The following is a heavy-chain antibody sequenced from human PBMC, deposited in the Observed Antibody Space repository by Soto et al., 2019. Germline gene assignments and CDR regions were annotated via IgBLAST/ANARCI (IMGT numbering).Heavy chain of an antibody. V-gene: IGHV1-69*13. D-gene: IGHD4-4*01. CDR2: IIPIFGTA. J-gene: IGHJ5*02. CDR1: GGTFSSYA. CDR3: ASTTVTTNWFEP. Sequence: SVKVSCKASGGTFSSYAISWVRQAPGQGLEWMGGIIPIFGTANYAQKFQGRVTITADESTSTAYMELSSLRSEDTAVYYCASTTVTTNWFEPWGQGTLVTVSS.